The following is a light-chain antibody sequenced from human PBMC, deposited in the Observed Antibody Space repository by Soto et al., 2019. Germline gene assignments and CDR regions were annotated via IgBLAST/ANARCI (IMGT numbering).Light chain of an antibody. CDR2: DVS. CDR3: SSFTTTNTYV. CDR1: SSDFGTHNF. J-gene: IGLJ1*01. Sequence: QSALTQPASVSGSPGQSIAMSCTGTSSDFGTHNFVSWYQQHPGKAPKLIIYDVSNRPSGVSDRFFGSKSGNTAFLTISGLQAEDEADYYCSSFTTTNTYVFGTGTKLTVL. V-gene: IGLV2-14*03.